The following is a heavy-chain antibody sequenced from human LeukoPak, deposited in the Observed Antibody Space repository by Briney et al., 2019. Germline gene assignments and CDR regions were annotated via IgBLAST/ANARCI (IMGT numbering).Heavy chain of an antibody. CDR3: ARDIVATITPYYYYYGMDV. CDR1: GFTFSSYS. Sequence: GGSLRLSCAASGFTFSSYSMNWVRQVPGKGLEWVSCISSSSSYIYYADSVKGRFTISRDNAKNSLYLQMNSLRAEDTAVYYCARDIVATITPYYYYYGMDVWGQGTTVTVSS. J-gene: IGHJ6*02. V-gene: IGHV3-21*01. D-gene: IGHD5-12*01. CDR2: ISSSSSYI.